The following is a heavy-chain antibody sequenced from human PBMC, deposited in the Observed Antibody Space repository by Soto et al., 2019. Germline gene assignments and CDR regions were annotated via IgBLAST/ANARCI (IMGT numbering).Heavy chain of an antibody. V-gene: IGHV4-31*03. D-gene: IGHD3-9*01. CDR1: GDSLSGGVHY. CDR3: ARVDHRGYFAILTDY. J-gene: IGHJ4*02. Sequence: SETLSLTCTVSGDSLSGGVHYWIWIRQHPGKGLEWIGHIYDSVNTYYSPSLRSRVTISADMSKNQFSLNLRSVTAADTAVYYCARVDHRGYFAILTDYWGQGTLVTVSS. CDR2: IYDSVNT.